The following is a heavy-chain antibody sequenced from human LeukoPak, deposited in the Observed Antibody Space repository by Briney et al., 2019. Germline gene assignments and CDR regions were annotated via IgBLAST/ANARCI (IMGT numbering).Heavy chain of an antibody. D-gene: IGHD4-23*01. V-gene: IGHV3-74*01. Sequence: GGSLRLSCAASGFTFSSYWMNWVRRAPGKGLVWVSRIASDGSSTTYADSVKGRFSISRDNAKNTLYLQMNSLRVEDTAVYYCARGRPHGNDYWGQGTLVTVSS. J-gene: IGHJ4*02. CDR3: ARGRPHGNDY. CDR1: GFTFSSYW. CDR2: IASDGSST.